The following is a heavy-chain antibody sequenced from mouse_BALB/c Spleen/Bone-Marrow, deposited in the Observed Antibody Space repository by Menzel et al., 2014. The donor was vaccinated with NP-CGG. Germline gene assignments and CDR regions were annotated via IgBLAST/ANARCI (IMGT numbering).Heavy chain of an antibody. CDR1: GFTFSTYG. Sequence: EVMLVESGGDLVKPGGSLKLSCAASGFTFSTYGMSWVRQTPDKRLEWVATISSGGGCTYYPDSVKGRFTISRDNAKNTLYLQMSSLKSGDTAMYYCTRQGNWDRYAMDYWGQGTSVTVSS. D-gene: IGHD4-1*01. J-gene: IGHJ4*01. CDR3: TRQGNWDRYAMDY. CDR2: ISSGGGCT. V-gene: IGHV5-6*01.